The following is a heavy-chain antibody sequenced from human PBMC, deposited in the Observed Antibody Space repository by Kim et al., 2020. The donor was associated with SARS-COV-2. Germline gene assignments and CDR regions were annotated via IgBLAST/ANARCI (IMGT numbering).Heavy chain of an antibody. CDR2: ISSSGTTI. J-gene: IGHJ4*02. CDR3: VRSDKVGPTRIHFDY. CDR1: GFIFSSYE. V-gene: IGHV3-48*03. D-gene: IGHD1-26*01. Sequence: GGSLRLSCAASGFIFSSYEMNWVRQAPGKGLEWVSYISSSGTTIYHADSVKGRFAISRDIAKNSLYLQMNSLRAEDTAVYYCVRSDKVGPTRIHFDYWGQGTLFTVSS.